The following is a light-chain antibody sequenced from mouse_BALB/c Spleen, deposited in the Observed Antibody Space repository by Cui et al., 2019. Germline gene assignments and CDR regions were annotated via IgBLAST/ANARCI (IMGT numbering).Light chain of an antibody. CDR2: STS. J-gene: IGKJ5*01. Sequence: QIVLTQSPATISASPGEKVIMTCSNRSSVSSSYVYWYQQRPGSSPKLWIYSTSNLASGVPARFSGSGSGTSYSLTISSMEAEDAATFYCQQDSSYPLTFGAGTKLELK. V-gene: IGKV4-78*01. CDR3: QQDSSYPLT. CDR1: SSVSSSY.